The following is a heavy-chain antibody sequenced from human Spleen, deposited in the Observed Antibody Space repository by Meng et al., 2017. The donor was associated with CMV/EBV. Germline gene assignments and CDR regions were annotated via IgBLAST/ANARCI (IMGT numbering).Heavy chain of an antibody. J-gene: IGHJ5*02. V-gene: IGHV5-51*01. CDR1: GYSFTSYW. Sequence: EGSGYSFTSYWIGWVRQMPGKGLEWMGIIYPGDSDTRYSPSFQGQVTISADKSISTAYLQWSSLKASDTAMYYCARRRFLYNWFDPWGQGTLVTVSS. D-gene: IGHD3-3*01. CDR3: ARRRFLYNWFDP. CDR2: IYPGDSDT.